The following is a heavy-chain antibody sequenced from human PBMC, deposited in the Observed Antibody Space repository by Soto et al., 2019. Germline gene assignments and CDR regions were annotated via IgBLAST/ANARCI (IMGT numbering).Heavy chain of an antibody. V-gene: IGHV1-69*06. CDR1: GGTFSSYA. CDR3: ARDPPYYDSRGGDI. D-gene: IGHD3-22*01. J-gene: IGHJ3*02. Sequence: QVQLVQSGAEVKKPGSSVKVSCKASGGTFSSYAISWVRQAPGQGLEWMGGIIPIFGTANYAQKFHGRVTITADKSTSTAYMELSSLRSEDTGVYYCARDPPYYDSRGGDIWGQGTMVTVSS. CDR2: IIPIFGTA.